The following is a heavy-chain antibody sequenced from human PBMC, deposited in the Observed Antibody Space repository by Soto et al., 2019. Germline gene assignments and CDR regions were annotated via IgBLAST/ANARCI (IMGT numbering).Heavy chain of an antibody. CDR1: GFTFSGSA. Sequence: EVQLVESGGCLVQPGGSLKLSCAASGFTFSGSAMHWVRQASGKGLEWVGRIRSKANSYATAYAASVKGRFTISRDDSKNTAYLQMNSLKTEDTAVYYCTSRDLGYCSGGSCYVVDFDYWGQGTLVTVSS. D-gene: IGHD2-15*01. CDR2: IRSKANSYAT. J-gene: IGHJ4*02. V-gene: IGHV3-73*02. CDR3: TSRDLGYCSGGSCYVVDFDY.